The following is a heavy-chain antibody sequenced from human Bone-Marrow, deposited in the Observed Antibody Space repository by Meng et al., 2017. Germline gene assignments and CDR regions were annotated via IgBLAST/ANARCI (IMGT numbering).Heavy chain of an antibody. V-gene: IGHV4-4*02. CDR2: IYHSGST. D-gene: IGHD6-19*01. Sequence: QLHRQQTRAGLVNPSGHLSLTCAVSGASISSSNWWSWVRQPPGKGLEWIGEIYHSGSTNYNPSLKSRVTISVDKSKNQFSLKLSSVTAADTAVYYCAIEYSSGIDYWGQGTLVTVSS. CDR3: AIEYSSGIDY. CDR1: GASISSSNW. J-gene: IGHJ4*02.